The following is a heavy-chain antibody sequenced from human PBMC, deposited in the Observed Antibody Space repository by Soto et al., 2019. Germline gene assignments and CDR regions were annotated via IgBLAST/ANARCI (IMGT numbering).Heavy chain of an antibody. CDR2: ISYDGSNK. CDR3: AKELYYYDSSGYSIDY. CDR1: GFTFSSHG. V-gene: IGHV3-30*18. J-gene: IGHJ4*02. Sequence: PGGSLSLSCAASGFTFSSHGMHWVRQAPGKGLEWVAVISYDGSNKYYADSVKGRFTISRDNSKNTLYLQMNSLRAEDTAVYYCAKELYYYDSSGYSIDYWGQGTLVTVSS. D-gene: IGHD3-22*01.